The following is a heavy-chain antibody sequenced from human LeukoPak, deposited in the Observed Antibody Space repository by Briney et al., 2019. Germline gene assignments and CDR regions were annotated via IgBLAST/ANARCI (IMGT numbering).Heavy chain of an antibody. D-gene: IGHD1-26*01. V-gene: IGHV6-1*01. CDR3: ARAPTSYYYFDY. Sequence: QTLSLTCAISGDSVSSNSAAWNWIRQSPSRGLEWLGRTYYRSRWYNDYAVSVKSRIAIDPDTSKNQFSLQLNSVTPEDTAVYYCARAPTSYYYFDYWGQGTLVTVSS. CDR2: TYYRSRWYN. CDR1: GDSVSSNSAA. J-gene: IGHJ4*02.